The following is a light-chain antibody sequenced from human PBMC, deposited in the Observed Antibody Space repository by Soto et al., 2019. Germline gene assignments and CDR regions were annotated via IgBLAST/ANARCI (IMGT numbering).Light chain of an antibody. CDR1: QSLVHSDGNTY. Sequence: DVVVTQSPLSLPVTLGQPASISCRSSQSLVHSDGNTYLNWFHQTPGQSPRRLIYHVSHLHTGVPDRFSGSGSGTDFTLNISRVEAEDVGVYYCMQGTHLPRSFGGGTKVETK. J-gene: IGKJ4*01. V-gene: IGKV2-30*02. CDR3: MQGTHLPRS. CDR2: HVS.